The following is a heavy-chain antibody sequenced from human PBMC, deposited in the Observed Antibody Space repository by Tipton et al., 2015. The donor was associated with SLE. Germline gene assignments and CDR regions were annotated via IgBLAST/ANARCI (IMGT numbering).Heavy chain of an antibody. J-gene: IGHJ4*02. D-gene: IGHD6-19*01. CDR3: ARELRSGWLYYFDY. Sequence: TLSLTCTVSGGSISSHYWSWIRQPPGKGLEWIGYIYYSGSTNYYPSLKSRVTISVDTSKNQFSLKLSSVTAADTAVYYCARELRSGWLYYFDYWGQGTLVIVSS. CDR2: IYYSGST. CDR1: GGSISSHY. V-gene: IGHV4-59*11.